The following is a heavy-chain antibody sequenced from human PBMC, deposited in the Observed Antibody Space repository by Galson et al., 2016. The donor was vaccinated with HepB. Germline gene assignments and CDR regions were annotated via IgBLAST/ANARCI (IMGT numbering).Heavy chain of an antibody. J-gene: IGHJ1*01. CDR1: GFTISNYV. Sequence: SLRLSCAASGFTISNYVMTWVRQAPGMGLEWVSGISTTGSTTYCADSVKGRFTISRDNSKNTLYLQRSGLRADDTAVYYCAKTPKKGENGGLLNYWGQGILVTVSS. V-gene: IGHV3-23*01. CDR3: AKTPKKGENGGLLNY. D-gene: IGHD2-15*01. CDR2: ISTTGSTT.